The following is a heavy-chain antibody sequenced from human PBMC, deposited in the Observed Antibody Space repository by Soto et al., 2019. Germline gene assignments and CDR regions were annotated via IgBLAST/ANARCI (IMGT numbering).Heavy chain of an antibody. V-gene: IGHV4-30-4*01. D-gene: IGHD3-9*01. J-gene: IGHJ5*02. CDR1: GGSISSGDYD. CDR3: ARASILYYDILGPNWFDP. Sequence: SETLSLTCTVSGGSISSGDYDWGWIRQPPGKGLEWIGYIYYSGSTYYNPSLKSRVTISVDTSKNQFSLKLSSVTAADTAVYYCARASILYYDILGPNWFDPWGQRTLVTVSS. CDR2: IYYSGST.